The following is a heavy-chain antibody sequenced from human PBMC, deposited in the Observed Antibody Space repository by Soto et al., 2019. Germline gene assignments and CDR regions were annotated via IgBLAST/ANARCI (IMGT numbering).Heavy chain of an antibody. Sequence: ASVKVSCKASGYTFTSYYMHWVRQAPGQGLEWMGIINPSGGSTSYAQKFQGRVTMTRDTSTSTVYMELSSLRSEDTAVYYCARGAPKLGYCSGGSCYRIDYCGQGTLVTVSS. CDR3: ARGAPKLGYCSGGSCYRIDY. J-gene: IGHJ4*02. V-gene: IGHV1-46*03. D-gene: IGHD2-15*01. CDR2: INPSGGST. CDR1: GYTFTSYY.